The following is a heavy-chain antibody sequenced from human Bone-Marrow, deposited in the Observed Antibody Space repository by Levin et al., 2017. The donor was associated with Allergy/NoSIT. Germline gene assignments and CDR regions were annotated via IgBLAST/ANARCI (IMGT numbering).Heavy chain of an antibody. CDR3: AREGDSSSPGYFDY. V-gene: IGHV3-9*01. D-gene: IGHD6-6*01. J-gene: IGHJ4*02. CDR1: GFTFDDHA. CDR2: ISWNSGSI. Sequence: GGSLRLSCAASGFTFDDHAMHWVRQAPGKGLEWVSGISWNSGSIAYADSVKGRFTISRDSTKNSLYLQMNSLRAEDTALYYCAREGDSSSPGYFDYWGQGTLVTVSS.